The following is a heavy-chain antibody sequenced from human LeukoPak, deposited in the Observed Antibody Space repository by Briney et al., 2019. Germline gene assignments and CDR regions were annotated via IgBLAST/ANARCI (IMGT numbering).Heavy chain of an antibody. CDR1: GGSISSGSYY. Sequence: PSETLSLTCTVSGGSISSGSYYWGWIRQPPGKGLEWIGSIYYSGSTYYNPSLKSRVTISVDTSKNQFSLKLSSVTAADTAVYYCANWSGYYYWGQGTLVTVSS. CDR2: IYYSGST. CDR3: ANWSGYYY. D-gene: IGHD3-3*01. V-gene: IGHV4-39*01. J-gene: IGHJ4*02.